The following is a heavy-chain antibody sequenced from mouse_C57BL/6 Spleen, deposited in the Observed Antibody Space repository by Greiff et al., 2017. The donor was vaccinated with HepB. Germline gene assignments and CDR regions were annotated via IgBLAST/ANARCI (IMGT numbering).Heavy chain of an antibody. CDR2: LYPRSGNT. D-gene: IGHD1-1*02. CDR3: AREDYAGGYDYYAMDY. CDR1: GYTFTSYG. Sequence: QVQLQQSGAELARPGASVKLSCKASGYTFTSYGISWVKQRTGQGLEWIGELYPRSGNTYYNEKFKGKATLTADKSSSTAYMGLRSLTSEDSAVYFCAREDYAGGYDYYAMDYWGQGTSVTVSS. J-gene: IGHJ4*01. V-gene: IGHV1-81*01.